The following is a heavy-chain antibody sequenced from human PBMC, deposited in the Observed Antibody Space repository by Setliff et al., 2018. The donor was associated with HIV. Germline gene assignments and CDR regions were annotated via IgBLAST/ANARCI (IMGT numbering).Heavy chain of an antibody. CDR1: GGSFSGYY. D-gene: IGHD2-15*01. V-gene: IGHV4-34*01. J-gene: IGHJ4*02. CDR3: ARRPLWARGGFDY. Sequence: TLSLTCAVYGGSFSGYYWTWIRQPPGKGLEWIGETNHSGSTNYNPSLKSRVTISVDTSKNQFSLKLSSVTAADTAVYYCARRPLWARGGFDYWGQGTLVTVSS. CDR2: TNHSGST.